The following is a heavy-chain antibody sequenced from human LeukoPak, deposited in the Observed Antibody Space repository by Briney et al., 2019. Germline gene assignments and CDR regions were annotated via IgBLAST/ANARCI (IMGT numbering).Heavy chain of an antibody. CDR2: ISSSGSTI. V-gene: IGHV3-11*01. Sequence: GGSLRLSCAASGFTFSDYYMSWIRQAPGKGLEWVSYISSSGSTIYYADSVKGRFTISRDNSKNTLYLQMNSLRAEDTAVYYCAKRGYDYVWGSYRYTTGGHAFDIWGQGTMVTVSS. CDR1: GFTFSDYY. J-gene: IGHJ3*02. CDR3: AKRGYDYVWGSYRYTTGGHAFDI. D-gene: IGHD3-16*02.